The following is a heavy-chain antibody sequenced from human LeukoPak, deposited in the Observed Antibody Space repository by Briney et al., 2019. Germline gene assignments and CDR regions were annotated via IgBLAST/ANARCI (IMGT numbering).Heavy chain of an antibody. Sequence: ASVKVSCKASGYTFTSYGISWVRQAPGQGLEWMGWISAYNGNTNYAQKLQGRVTMTTDTSTSTAYMELRSLRSDDTAVYYCARDGLTTIYYYDGSGHMGGLDYWGQGTLVTVSS. V-gene: IGHV1-18*01. J-gene: IGHJ4*02. CDR3: ARDGLTTIYYYDGSGHMGGLDY. CDR1: GYTFTSYG. D-gene: IGHD3-22*01. CDR2: ISAYNGNT.